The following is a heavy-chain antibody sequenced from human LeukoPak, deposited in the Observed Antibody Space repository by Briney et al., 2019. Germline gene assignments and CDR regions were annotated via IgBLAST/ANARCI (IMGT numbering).Heavy chain of an antibody. Sequence: GGSLRLSCSASGFTFSSYAMHWVRQAPGKGLEYVSAISSNGGSTYYADSVKGRFTISRDNSKNTPYLQMSSLRAEDTAVYYCVKVQPSVSYDYWGQGTLVTVSS. CDR1: GFTFSSYA. CDR3: VKVQPSVSYDY. J-gene: IGHJ4*02. D-gene: IGHD3-10*01. V-gene: IGHV3-64D*06. CDR2: ISSNGGST.